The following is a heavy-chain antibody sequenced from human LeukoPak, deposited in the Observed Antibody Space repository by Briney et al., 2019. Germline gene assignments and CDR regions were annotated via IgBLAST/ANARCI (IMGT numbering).Heavy chain of an antibody. Sequence: SQTLSLTFAISGDSLSSKNGAWKWLRQSPSRGIEGLGSTYYRSKWYNEYAVAGKSRITINPDTSKNQSSLQLNSVTPEDTAVYYCARAVGYFDLWGRGTLVTVSS. J-gene: IGHJ2*01. CDR3: ARAVGYFDL. CDR1: GDSLSSKNGA. CDR2: TYYRSKWYN. V-gene: IGHV6-1*01.